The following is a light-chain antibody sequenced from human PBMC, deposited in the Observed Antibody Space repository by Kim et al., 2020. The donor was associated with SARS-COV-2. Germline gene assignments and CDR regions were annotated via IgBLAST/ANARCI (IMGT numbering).Light chain of an antibody. J-gene: IGLJ3*02. CDR2: RNN. Sequence: QAATLTCTGNNTNVGNEGATWLQQHQGHPPKLLFYRNNNRPSGISERFSASRSGNTASLTITGLQPEDEADYYCTAWDSSLDAQVFGGGTQLTVL. CDR3: TAWDSSLDAQV. V-gene: IGLV10-54*04. CDR1: NTNVGNEG.